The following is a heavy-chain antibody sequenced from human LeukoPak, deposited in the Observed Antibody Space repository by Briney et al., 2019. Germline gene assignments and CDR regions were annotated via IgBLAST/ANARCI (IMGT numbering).Heavy chain of an antibody. CDR2: VIPIFGAP. CDR1: GGTFSSYA. CDR3: ARNLRIASSGDWFDP. J-gene: IGHJ5*02. D-gene: IGHD6-19*01. V-gene: IGHV1-69*05. Sequence: SVKVSCKASGGTFSSYAINWVRQAPGQGLEWMGGVIPIFGAPNYAHRFQGRLTITTDESTRTAYMNLTSLRSEGTAVYYCARNLRIASSGDWFDPWGQGTLVTVSS.